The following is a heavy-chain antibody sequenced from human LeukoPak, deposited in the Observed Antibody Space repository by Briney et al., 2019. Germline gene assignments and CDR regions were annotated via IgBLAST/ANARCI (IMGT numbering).Heavy chain of an antibody. CDR2: IYYSGST. CDR3: ARAGSSISSSINY. Sequence: SETLSLTCTISGGSISRSYWSWIRQPPGKALEWIGYIYYSGSTDYNPSLKSRVTISVDTSKNQFSLKLSSVTAADTAVYYCARAGSSISSSINYWGQGTLVTVSS. CDR1: GGSISRSY. J-gene: IGHJ4*02. D-gene: IGHD6-6*01. V-gene: IGHV4-59*12.